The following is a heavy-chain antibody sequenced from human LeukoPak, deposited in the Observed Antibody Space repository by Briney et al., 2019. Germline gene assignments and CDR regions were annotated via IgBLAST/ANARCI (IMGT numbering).Heavy chain of an antibody. CDR2: ISSSSTYT. Sequence: PGGSLRLSCAASGFTFSSYPMNWVRQAPGKGLEWVSSISSSSTYTFYADSVKGRFTISRDNAKNSLYLQMNSLRAEDTAVYYRAREAAFDMWGQGTMVTVSS. V-gene: IGHV3-21*06. J-gene: IGHJ3*02. CDR3: AREAAFDM. CDR1: GFTFSSYP.